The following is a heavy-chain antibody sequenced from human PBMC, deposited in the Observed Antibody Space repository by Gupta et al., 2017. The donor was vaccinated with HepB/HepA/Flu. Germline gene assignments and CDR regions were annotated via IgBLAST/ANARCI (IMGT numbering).Heavy chain of an antibody. V-gene: IGHV3-23*01. CDR1: GFAFSSYA. CDR3: AKGAGSGYFSKNDY. J-gene: IGHJ4*02. Sequence: VQLLESGGGLVQPGGSLRLSCAASGFAFSSYAMNWVRQAPGKGLEFVSSISDTGDSTYYADSVKGRFTISRDNSRNTLYLQMNSLRAEDTAVYYCAKGAGSGYFSKNDYWGQGSLVTVSS. D-gene: IGHD3-3*01. CDR2: ISDTGDST.